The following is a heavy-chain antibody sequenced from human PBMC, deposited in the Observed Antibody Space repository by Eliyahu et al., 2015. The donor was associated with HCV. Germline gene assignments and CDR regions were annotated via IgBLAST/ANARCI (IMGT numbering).Heavy chain of an antibody. V-gene: IGHV1-2*02. CDR2: INPNSGAT. J-gene: IGHJ6*02. CDR1: GXTFTAYF. Sequence: QVLLVQSGAEERKPGASVKVSCKSSGXTFTAYFIHWLRXAPGQGLXWMGWINPNSGATAYGEEFQGRVTMTRDTSISTVFMEMNRLTSDDTAVYYCARPDYYYGMDVWGQGTTVTVSS. CDR3: ARPDYYYGMDV.